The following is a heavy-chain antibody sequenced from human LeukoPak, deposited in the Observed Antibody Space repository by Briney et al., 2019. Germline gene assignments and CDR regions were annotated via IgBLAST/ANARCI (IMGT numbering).Heavy chain of an antibody. V-gene: IGHV3-7*03. CDR2: INQDGSQK. CDR3: ARSVYGDY. CDR1: GFTFSSHW. D-gene: IGHD5/OR15-5a*01. J-gene: IGHJ4*02. Sequence: GGSLRLSCAGSGFTFSSHWIGWVRQAPGKGLEWVAHINQDGSQKYYVDSVEGRFAISRDNSKNTLYLQMNSLRAEDTAVYYCARSVYGDYWGQGTLVTVSS.